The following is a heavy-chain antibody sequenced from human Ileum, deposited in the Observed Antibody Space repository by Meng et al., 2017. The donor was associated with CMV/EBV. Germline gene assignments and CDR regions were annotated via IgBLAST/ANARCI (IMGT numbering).Heavy chain of an antibody. J-gene: IGHJ4*02. Sequence: GESLKISCSASGITFSSYGIHWVRQAPGKGLERVAFIRYDGSTKNYADSVKGRFTISRDNSKNTLFLQMNSLRAEDTAIYYCAREDYYDSSGYYSLGYWGQGTLVTVSS. CDR2: IRYDGSTK. CDR1: GITFSSYG. CDR3: AREDYYDSSGYYSLGY. V-gene: IGHV3-30*02. D-gene: IGHD3-22*01.